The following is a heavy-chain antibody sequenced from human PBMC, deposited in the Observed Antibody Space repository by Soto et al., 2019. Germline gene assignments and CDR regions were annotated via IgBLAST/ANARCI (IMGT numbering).Heavy chain of an antibody. D-gene: IGHD6-13*01. CDR3: AKKTGYSSSWFEFDY. CDR1: GFTFSSYS. V-gene: IGHV3-23*01. Sequence: GSLRLSCAASGFTFSSYSISWVRQAPGKGLEWVSAISGSGGSTYYADSVKGRFTISRDNSKNTLYLQMNSLRAGDTAVYYCAKKTGYSSSWFEFDYWGQGTLVTVSS. CDR2: ISGSGGST. J-gene: IGHJ4*02.